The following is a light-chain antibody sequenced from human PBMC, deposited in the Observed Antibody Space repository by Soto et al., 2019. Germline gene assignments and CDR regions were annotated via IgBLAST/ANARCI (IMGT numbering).Light chain of an antibody. Sequence: EIVMTQSPATLSVSPGERATLSCRASRSVSSNLAWYQQKPGQAPRLLIYGPSTRATGIPARFSGSGSGTEFTLTISSLQSEDFAIYYCQQYKNWPAITFGQGTRLVIK. V-gene: IGKV3D-15*01. CDR2: GPS. CDR3: QQYKNWPAIT. CDR1: RSVSSN. J-gene: IGKJ5*01.